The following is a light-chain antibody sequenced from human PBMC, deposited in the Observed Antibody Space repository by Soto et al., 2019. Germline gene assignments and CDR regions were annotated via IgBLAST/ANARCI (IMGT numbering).Light chain of an antibody. CDR1: QSVLYNSDNKHY. J-gene: IGKJ4*01. V-gene: IGKV4-1*01. CDR2: WAS. CDR3: QQYYTTLT. Sequence: DIVMTQSPDSLAVSLGERATINCKSSQSVLYNSDNKHYLAWYQQKPGQPPKLLIYWASTRDSGVPDRFSGSGAGADFTRTISSLQAEDVAVYYCQQYYTTLTFGGGTKVEIK.